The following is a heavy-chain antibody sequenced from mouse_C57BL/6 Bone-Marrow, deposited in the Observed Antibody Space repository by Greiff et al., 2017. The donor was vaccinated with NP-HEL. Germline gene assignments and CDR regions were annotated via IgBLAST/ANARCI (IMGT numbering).Heavy chain of an antibody. Sequence: VKLVESDAELVKPGASVKISCKVSGYTFTDHTIHWMKQRPEQGLEWIGYIYPRDGSTKYNEKFKGKATLTADKSSSTAYMQLNSLTSEDSAVYFCARGNYYGSSEVGYWGQGTTLTVSS. D-gene: IGHD1-1*01. V-gene: IGHV1-78*01. CDR2: IYPRDGST. J-gene: IGHJ2*01. CDR3: ARGNYYGSSEVGY. CDR1: GYTFTDHT.